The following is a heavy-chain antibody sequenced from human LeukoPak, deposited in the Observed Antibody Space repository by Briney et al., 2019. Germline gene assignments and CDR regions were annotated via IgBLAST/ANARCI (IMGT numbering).Heavy chain of an antibody. CDR3: ARGGGYCSGGSCYIFDY. D-gene: IGHD2-15*01. CDR2: IYYSGST. V-gene: IGHV4-59*01. CDR1: GGSISSYY. Sequence: PSETLSLTCTVSGGSISSYYWSWIRQPPGKGLEWIGYIYYSGSTNYNPSLKSRVTISVDTSKNQFSLKLSSVTAADTAVYYCARGGGYCSGGSCYIFDYWGQGTLVTVSS. J-gene: IGHJ4*02.